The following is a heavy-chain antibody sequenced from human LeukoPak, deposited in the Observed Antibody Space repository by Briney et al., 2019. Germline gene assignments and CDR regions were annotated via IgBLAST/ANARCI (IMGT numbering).Heavy chain of an antibody. Sequence: SVKVSCKASGYTFTSYGISWVRQAPGQGLEWMGGIIPIFGTANYAQKFQGRVTITADESTSTAYMELSSLRSEDTAVYYCARGGGNDYYYYGMDVWGQGTTVTVSS. J-gene: IGHJ6*02. D-gene: IGHD4-23*01. CDR1: GYTFTSYG. V-gene: IGHV1-69*13. CDR3: ARGGGNDYYYYGMDV. CDR2: IIPIFGTA.